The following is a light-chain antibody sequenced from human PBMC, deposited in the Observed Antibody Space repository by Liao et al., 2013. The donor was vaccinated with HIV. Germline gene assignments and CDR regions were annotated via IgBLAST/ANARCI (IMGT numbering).Light chain of an antibody. Sequence: SNVLTQPPSVSVAPGQTARITCGGDNIGDKSVHWYQQRPGQAPVLVIYYETSRPSGIPERFSGSNSGSTATLTISRVEAGDEADYYCQVWDVSSDHVLFGGGTKLTVL. J-gene: IGLJ2*01. CDR1: NIGDKS. CDR3: QVWDVSSDHVL. V-gene: IGLV3-21*04. CDR2: YET.